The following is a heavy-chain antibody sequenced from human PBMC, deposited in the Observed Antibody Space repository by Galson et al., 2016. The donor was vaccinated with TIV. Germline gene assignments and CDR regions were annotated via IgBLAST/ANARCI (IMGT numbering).Heavy chain of an antibody. Sequence: QSGAEVKEPGESLKISCKVSGYRFSNYWIAWVRQMPGKGLEWIGRIDPSDSYTNYSPSFQGHVTISVDKSVDTAYLQRSSLKASDTAIYYCARGVSSGSAWLDPWGQGTLVSVSS. CDR3: ARGVSSGSAWLDP. CDR1: GYRFSNYW. J-gene: IGHJ5*02. CDR2: IDPSDSYT. V-gene: IGHV5-10-1*01. D-gene: IGHD3-10*01.